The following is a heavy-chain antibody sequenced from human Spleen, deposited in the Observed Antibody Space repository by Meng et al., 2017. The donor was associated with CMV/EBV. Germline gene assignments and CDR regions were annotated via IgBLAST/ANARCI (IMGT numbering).Heavy chain of an antibody. CDR3: ARGLFLEWFLDY. J-gene: IGHJ4*02. CDR1: GFTFSSFS. CDR2: ISTTSSLI. V-gene: IGHV3-21*01. Sequence: GESLKISCAASGFTFSSFSMNWVRQAPGRGMEWVASISTTSSLIYYADSVRGRFTICRDNAKKSLELQMNSLRLENTAVYYCARGLFLEWFLDYWGQGTVVTFSS. D-gene: IGHD3-3*01.